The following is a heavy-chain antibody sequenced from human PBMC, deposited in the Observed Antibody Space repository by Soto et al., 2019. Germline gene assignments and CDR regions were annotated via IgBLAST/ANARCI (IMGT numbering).Heavy chain of an antibody. CDR3: ARAPTRALYPLNWFDP. V-gene: IGHV4-30-4*01. Sequence: TSETLSLTCTVSGGSISSGDYYWSWIRQPPGKGLEWIGYIYYSGSTYYNPSLKSRVTISVDTSKNQFSLKLSSVTAADTAVYYCARAPTRALYPLNWFDPWGQGTLVTV. D-gene: IGHD1-1*01. CDR1: GGSISSGDYY. CDR2: IYYSGST. J-gene: IGHJ5*02.